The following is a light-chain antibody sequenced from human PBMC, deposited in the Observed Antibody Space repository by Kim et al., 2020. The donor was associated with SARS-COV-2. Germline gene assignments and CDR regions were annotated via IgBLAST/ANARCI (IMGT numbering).Light chain of an antibody. CDR1: SLRNNY. CDR3: DSRDSSTNRRVV. J-gene: IGLJ2*01. CDR2: ANY. V-gene: IGLV3-19*01. Sequence: SSELTQDPAVSVALGLTVRITCPGDSLRNNYASWYQQKPGQAPVLVIYANYNRPSGIPDRFSGSGSGNTASLTITGARAEDEADYYCDSRDSSTNRRVVFGGGTRLTVL.